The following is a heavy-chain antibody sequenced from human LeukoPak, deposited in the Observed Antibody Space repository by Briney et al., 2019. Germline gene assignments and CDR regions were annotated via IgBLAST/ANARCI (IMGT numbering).Heavy chain of an antibody. V-gene: IGHV1-8*03. CDR2: MNPSSGNT. J-gene: IGHJ6*02. CDR1: GYTFTSYD. CDR3: AKDKSHSSWTSRYYYYALDV. Sequence: ASVKVSCKASGYTFTSYDINWVRQATGQGLEWMGWMNPSSGNTGYAQKFQGRVTITRNTSISTAYMELSSLRPEDTALYYCAKDKSHSSWTSRYYYYALDVWGQGTTVTVSS. D-gene: IGHD6-19*01.